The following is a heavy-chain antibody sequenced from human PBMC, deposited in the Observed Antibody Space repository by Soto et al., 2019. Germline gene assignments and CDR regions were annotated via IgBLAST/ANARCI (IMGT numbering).Heavy chain of an antibody. Sequence: SETLSLTCDVYGGSFSDYIWTWIRQTPGKGLEWIGHIYYSGSTYYNPSLKSRVTISVDTSKSQFSLKLSSVTAADTAVYYCARARGARYFDYWGQGTLVTAPQ. CDR1: GGSFSDYI. V-gene: IGHV4-34*09. J-gene: IGHJ4*02. CDR3: ARARGARYFDY. CDR2: IYYSGST. D-gene: IGHD2-15*01.